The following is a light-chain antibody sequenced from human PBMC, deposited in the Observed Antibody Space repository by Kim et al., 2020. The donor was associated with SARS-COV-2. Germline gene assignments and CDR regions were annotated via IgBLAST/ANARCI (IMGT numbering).Light chain of an antibody. V-gene: IGKV1-39*01. CDR1: HSIYTY. CDR3: QQSYSTPIT. J-gene: IGKJ5*01. Sequence: DIQMTQSPSSLPASVGDRVTITCRASHSIYTYLNWYQLKTGKAPKLLVYVASSLQSGVPSRFSGSGSGTDFTLTISSLQPEDFATYYCQQSYSTPITFGQGTRLEIK. CDR2: VAS.